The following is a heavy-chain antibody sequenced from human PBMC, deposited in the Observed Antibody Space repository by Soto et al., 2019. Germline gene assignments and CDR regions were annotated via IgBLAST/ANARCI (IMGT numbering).Heavy chain of an antibody. CDR1: GFTFSSYA. D-gene: IGHD1-1*01. Sequence: EVQLLESGGGLVQPGGSLRLSCAASGFTFSSYAMSWVRQAPGKGLEWVSAISGSGGSTYYADSVKGRFTISRANSKTTLYLQMNSMRAEDTAVYYCSKDGNAAWVYCGQGPLVCVSS. CDR3: SKDGNAAWVY. J-gene: IGHJ4*02. V-gene: IGHV3-23*01. CDR2: ISGSGGST.